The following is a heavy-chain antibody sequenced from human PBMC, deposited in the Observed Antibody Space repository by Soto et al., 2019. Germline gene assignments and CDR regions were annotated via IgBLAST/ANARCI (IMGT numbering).Heavy chain of an antibody. Sequence: PGGSLRLSCAASGFTFSSYGMHWVRQAPGKGLERVAVISYDGSNKYYADSVKGRFTISRDNSKNTLYLQMNSLRAEETAVYYCAKARGSQEYYHYGMDVWAQGTTVTVSS. V-gene: IGHV3-30*18. CDR2: ISYDGSNK. CDR3: AKARGSQEYYHYGMDV. J-gene: IGHJ6*02. CDR1: GFTFSSYG. D-gene: IGHD1-26*01.